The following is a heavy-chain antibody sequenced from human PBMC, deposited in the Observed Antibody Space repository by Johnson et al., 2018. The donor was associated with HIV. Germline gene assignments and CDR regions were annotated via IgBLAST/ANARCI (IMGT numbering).Heavy chain of an antibody. V-gene: IGHV3-NL1*01. CDR3: AASVYYYDSSGYFAFDI. CDR2: IYSGGST. J-gene: IGHJ3*02. Sequence: QVQLVESGGGVVQPGRSVRLSCAASGLSFSSYGMEWVRQAPGKGLEWVAVIYSGGSTYYADSVKGRFTISRDNSKNTLYLQMNSLRAEDTAVYYCAASVYYYDSSGYFAFDIWGQGTMVTVSS. CDR1: GLSFSSYG. D-gene: IGHD3-22*01.